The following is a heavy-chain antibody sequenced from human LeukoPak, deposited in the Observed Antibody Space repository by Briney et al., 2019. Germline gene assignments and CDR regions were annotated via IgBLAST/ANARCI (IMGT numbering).Heavy chain of an antibody. CDR2: ISSRSSYI. Sequence: GGSLRLSCAVSGFTFDDYAMNWVRHAPGKGLEWVSSISSRSSYIYYRDSVKGRFTISRDNAKNSLYLQMNSLRAEDTAVYYCARDRPLHYFDYWGQGTLVTVSS. J-gene: IGHJ4*02. CDR1: GFTFDDYA. CDR3: ARDRPLHYFDY. V-gene: IGHV3-21*01.